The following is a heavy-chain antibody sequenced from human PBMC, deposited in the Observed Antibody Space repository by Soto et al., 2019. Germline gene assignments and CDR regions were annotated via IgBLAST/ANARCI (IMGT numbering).Heavy chain of an antibody. J-gene: IGHJ4*02. Sequence: VQLQESGPGLVKPSETLSLTCTVTGGSISSYYWSWIRQPPGKGLEWIGYLYYSGSTNYNPSLKSRFTISLDTSKNQYSLKLSSVTAADTAVYYCARALTAEYWGQGTLVTFS. D-gene: IGHD3-9*01. CDR2: LYYSGST. CDR3: ARALTAEY. V-gene: IGHV4-59*01. CDR1: GGSISSYY.